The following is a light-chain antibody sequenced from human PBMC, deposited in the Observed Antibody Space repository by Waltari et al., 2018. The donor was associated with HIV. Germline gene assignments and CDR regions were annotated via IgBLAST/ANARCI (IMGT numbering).Light chain of an antibody. J-gene: IGLJ3*02. CDR3: AAWDDSLNGQVV. CDR2: SNS. Sequence: QSVLTQPPSASGTPGQRVTSSCSGSSSYLGTNTVSWYQQAPGTSPKLLNQSNSRRPSGVPDRFSGSNSGTSASRGITGLQSEDEADYHCAAWDDSLNGQVVFGGGTKLTVL. V-gene: IGLV1-44*01. CDR1: SSYLGTNT.